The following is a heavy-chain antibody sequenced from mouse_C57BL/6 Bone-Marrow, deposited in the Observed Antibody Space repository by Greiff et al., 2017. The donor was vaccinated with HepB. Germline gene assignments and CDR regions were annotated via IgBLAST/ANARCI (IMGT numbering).Heavy chain of an antibody. CDR2: INPSTGGT. V-gene: IGHV1-42*01. CDR3: AVYSNYEALFAY. D-gene: IGHD2-5*01. J-gene: IGHJ3*01. CDR1: GYSFTGYY. Sequence: VQLQQSGPELVKPGASVKISCKASGYSFTGYYMNWVKQSPEKSLEWIGEINPSTGGTTYNQKFKAKATLTVDKSSSTAYMQLKSLTSEDSAVYYCAVYSNYEALFAYWGQGTLVTVSA.